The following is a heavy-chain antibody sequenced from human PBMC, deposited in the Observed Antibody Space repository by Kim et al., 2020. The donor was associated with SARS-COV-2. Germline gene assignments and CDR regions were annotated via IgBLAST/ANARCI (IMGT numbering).Heavy chain of an antibody. CDR3: ARDPLYSYGYWFASHYGMDV. Sequence: GGSLRLSCAASGFTFSSYWMSWVRQAPGKGLEWVANIKQDGSEKYYVDSVKGRFTISRDNAKNSLYLQMNSLRAEDTAVYYCARDPLYSYGYWFASHYGMDVWGQGTTVTVSS. CDR2: IKQDGSEK. D-gene: IGHD5-18*01. CDR1: GFTFSSYW. V-gene: IGHV3-7*01. J-gene: IGHJ6*02.